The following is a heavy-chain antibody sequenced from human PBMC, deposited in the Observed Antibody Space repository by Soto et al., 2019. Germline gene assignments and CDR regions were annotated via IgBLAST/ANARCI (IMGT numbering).Heavy chain of an antibody. V-gene: IGHV4-39*01. Sequence: SETLSLTCTVSGGSISSGGYYWSWIRQHPGKGLEWIGYIYYSGSTYYNPSLKSRVTISVDTSKNQFSLKLSSVTAADTAVYYCARHTYDILTGYCWFDPWGQGTLVTVSS. CDR1: GGSISSGGYY. D-gene: IGHD3-9*01. CDR2: IYYSGST. CDR3: ARHTYDILTGYCWFDP. J-gene: IGHJ5*02.